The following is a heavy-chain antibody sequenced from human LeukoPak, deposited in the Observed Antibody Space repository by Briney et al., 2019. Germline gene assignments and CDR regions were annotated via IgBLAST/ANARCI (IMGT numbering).Heavy chain of an antibody. CDR3: ARPYIRYWKGGFDS. J-gene: IGHJ4*02. V-gene: IGHV4-39*01. D-gene: IGHD1-1*01. CDR2: IYYSGTT. CDR1: GGSISTSYY. Sequence: PSETLSLTCTVSGGSISTSYYWGWIRQPPGKGLEWIGSIYYSGTTYFNPSLKSRVTISVDTSKNQFSLKLSSVTAADTAVYYRARPYIRYWKGGFDSWGQGTLVTVSS.